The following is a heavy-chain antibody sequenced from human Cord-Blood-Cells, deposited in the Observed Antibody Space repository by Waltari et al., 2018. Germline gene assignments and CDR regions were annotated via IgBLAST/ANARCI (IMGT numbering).Heavy chain of an antibody. CDR1: GFTFSSDA. V-gene: IGHV3-23*01. D-gene: IGHD3-10*01. Sequence: EVEVLGSGGALVQPGGPVRHSCAAYGFTFSSDARRWVRQAPGKGLEWVSALSGSGGSTYYADSVKGRFTISRDNSKNTLYLQMNSLRAEDTAVYYCANGQGVINYWGQGTLVTVSS. CDR2: LSGSGGST. J-gene: IGHJ4*02. CDR3: ANGQGVINY.